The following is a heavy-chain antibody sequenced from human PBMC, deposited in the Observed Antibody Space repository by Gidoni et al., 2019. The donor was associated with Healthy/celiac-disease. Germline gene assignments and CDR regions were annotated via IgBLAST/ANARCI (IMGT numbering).Heavy chain of an antibody. D-gene: IGHD3-22*01. Sequence: QVQLQESGPGLVKPSETLSLTCPVSGGPLSRYSWSWIRQPPGKGLEWIGYIYYSGSTNYNPSLKSRVTISVDTSKNQFSLKLSSVTAADTAVYYCARDRGRYYDSSGYDDAFDIWGQGTMVTVSS. CDR2: IYYSGST. V-gene: IGHV4-59*01. J-gene: IGHJ3*02. CDR1: GGPLSRYS. CDR3: ARDRGRYYDSSGYDDAFDI.